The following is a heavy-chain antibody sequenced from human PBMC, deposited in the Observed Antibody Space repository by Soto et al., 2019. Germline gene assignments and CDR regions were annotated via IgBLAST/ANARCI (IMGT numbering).Heavy chain of an antibody. J-gene: IGHJ5*02. CDR3: ARARLWFGELLFPNWFDP. Sequence: GASVKVSCKDSCYTFTSYGISLLRQSPGQWLEWMGWISAYNGNTNYAQKLQGRVTMTTDTSTSTAYMELRSLRSDDTAVYYCARARLWFGELLFPNWFDPWGQGTLVTVS. CDR2: ISAYNGNT. D-gene: IGHD3-10*01. V-gene: IGHV1-18*01. CDR1: CYTFTSYG.